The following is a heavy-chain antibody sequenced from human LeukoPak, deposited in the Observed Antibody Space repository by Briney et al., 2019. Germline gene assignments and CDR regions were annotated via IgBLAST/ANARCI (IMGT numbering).Heavy chain of an antibody. D-gene: IGHD3-10*01. V-gene: IGHV1-2*02. CDR3: ARVSMVRGADDAFDI. CDR1: GYTFTGYY. J-gene: IGHJ3*02. Sequence: ASVTVSCKASGYTFTGYYMHWVRQAPGQGLEWMGWINPNSGGTNYAQKFQGRVTMTRDTSISTAYMELRSLRSDDTAVYYCARVSMVRGADDAFDIWGQGTMVTVSS. CDR2: INPNSGGT.